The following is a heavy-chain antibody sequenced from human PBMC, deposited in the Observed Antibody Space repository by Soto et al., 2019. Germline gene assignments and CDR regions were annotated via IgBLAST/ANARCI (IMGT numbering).Heavy chain of an antibody. V-gene: IGHV3-30*04. Sequence: PWGSLRLSCAASGFTFSRYAIHWVRQAPGKGLEWVAVISRDGSNKYYVDSVKGRFTISRENSRNTLYLQMNSLRDEDAAMYYCARSRSGAVADSFDFWGQGTLVTVSS. J-gene: IGHJ4*02. CDR1: GFTFSRYA. CDR2: ISRDGSNK. CDR3: ARSRSGAVADSFDF. D-gene: IGHD3-3*01.